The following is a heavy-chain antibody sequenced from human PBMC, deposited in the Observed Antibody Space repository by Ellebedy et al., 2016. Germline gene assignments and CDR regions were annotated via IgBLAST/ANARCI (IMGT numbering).Heavy chain of an antibody. V-gene: IGHV3-23*01. CDR2: ISGSGGST. J-gene: IGHJ4*02. CDR3: ARTQFTSGGSCYSL. CDR1: AFTFSSYA. D-gene: IGHD2-15*01. Sequence: GESLKISCAASAFTFSSYAMSWVRQAPGKGLEWVSAISGSGGSTYYADSVKGRFTISRDNAKNTLYLQMNSLRAEDTAVYYCARTQFTSGGSCYSLWGQGTLVTVSS.